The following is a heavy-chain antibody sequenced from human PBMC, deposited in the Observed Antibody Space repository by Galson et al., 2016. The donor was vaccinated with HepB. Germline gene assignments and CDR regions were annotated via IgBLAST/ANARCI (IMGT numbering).Heavy chain of an antibody. D-gene: IGHD6-13*01. J-gene: IGHJ4*02. Sequence: QSGAEVKKPGESLKISCQVSGYKFTSYWIGWVRQVPGKGLEWMGTIYPGDSDTRYSPSFQGQVTISVDKSISTAYLQWSSLKASASAMYYCARHELHSNSWYLDSWGQGTLVTVSS. CDR2: IYPGDSDT. CDR3: ARHELHSNSWYLDS. CDR1: GYKFTSYW. V-gene: IGHV5-51*01.